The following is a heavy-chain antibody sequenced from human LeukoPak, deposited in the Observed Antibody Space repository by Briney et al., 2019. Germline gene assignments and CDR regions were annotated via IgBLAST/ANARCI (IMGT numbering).Heavy chain of an antibody. CDR2: IEQDGSEK. V-gene: IGHV3-7*01. CDR3: ARLRVRSSYAFDI. D-gene: IGHD6-6*01. CDR1: GFTLSSYW. Sequence: GGSLRLSCAASGFTLSSYWMSWVRQAPGKGLEGVANIEQDGSEKYYVDSVKGRFTISRDNSKNTLYLQMNSLRAEDTAVYYCARLRVRSSYAFDIWGQGTMVTVSS. J-gene: IGHJ3*02.